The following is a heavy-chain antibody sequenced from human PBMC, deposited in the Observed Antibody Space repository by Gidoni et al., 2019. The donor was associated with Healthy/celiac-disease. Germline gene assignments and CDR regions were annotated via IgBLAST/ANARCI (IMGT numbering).Heavy chain of an antibody. V-gene: IGHV3-33*01. Sequence: QVQLVESGGGVVQPGRSLRLSCAASGFTFSSYGMHWVRQAPGQGLEWVAVILYDGSNKYYADSVKGRFTISRDNSKNTLYLQMNSLRAEDTAVYYCARDRGQQLAFFDYWGQGTLVTVSS. D-gene: IGHD6-13*01. CDR2: ILYDGSNK. CDR1: GFTFSSYG. J-gene: IGHJ4*02. CDR3: ARDRGQQLAFFDY.